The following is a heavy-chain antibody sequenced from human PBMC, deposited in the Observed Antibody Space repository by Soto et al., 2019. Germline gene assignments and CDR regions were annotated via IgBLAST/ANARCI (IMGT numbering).Heavy chain of an antibody. D-gene: IGHD2-21*02. CDR2: IIPIGGTT. V-gene: IGHV1-69*04. CDR3: APGGDELDISFDY. J-gene: IGHJ4*02. CDR1: GGTFSSYA. Sequence: SVKVSCKASGGTFSSYAISWVRQAPGQGLEWMGIIIPIGGTTSYAQKFQGRVTMTRDTSTSTAYMELSSLRSEDTAVYYCAPGGDELDISFDYWGQGTLVTVSS.